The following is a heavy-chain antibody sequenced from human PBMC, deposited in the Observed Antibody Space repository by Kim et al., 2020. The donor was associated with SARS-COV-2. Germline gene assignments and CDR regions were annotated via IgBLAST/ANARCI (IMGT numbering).Heavy chain of an antibody. CDR2: INHSGST. J-gene: IGHJ4*02. D-gene: IGHD5-12*01. CDR1: GGSFSGYY. Sequence: SETLSLTCAVYGGSFSGYYWSWIRQPPGKGLEWIGEINHSGSTNYNPSLKSRVTISVDTSKNQFSLKLSSVTAADTAVYYCARAVEMATIKVFDYWGQG. CDR3: ARAVEMATIKVFDY. V-gene: IGHV4-34*01.